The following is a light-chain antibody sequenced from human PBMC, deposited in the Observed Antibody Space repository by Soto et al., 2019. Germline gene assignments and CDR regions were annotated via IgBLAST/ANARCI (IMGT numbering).Light chain of an antibody. V-gene: IGLV2-23*02. J-gene: IGLJ2*01. CDR2: EVD. CDR3: CTYAGHVPK. CDR1: SSDVAYYDL. Sequence: QSVLAQPASVSGSPGQSITISCAGTSSDVAYYDLVSWYQQHPGRAPKLLIYEVDKRPSGISVRFSGSKSGATASLTISALLPEDEAVYFCCTYAGHVPKFGGGAK.